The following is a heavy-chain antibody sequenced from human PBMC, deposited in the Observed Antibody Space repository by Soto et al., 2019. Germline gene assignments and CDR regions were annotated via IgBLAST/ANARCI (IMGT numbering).Heavy chain of an antibody. CDR2: ISPHKDDT. V-gene: IGHV1-18*01. J-gene: IGHJ4*02. CDR3: ARDLDGSGSYFTNY. CDR1: GYTFSSIG. Sequence: VKVSCKTSGYTFSSIGISWVRQAPGQGLEWMGWISPHKDDTYYAQRLQGRVAMTTDTSTSTAYMELRSLRSDDTAVYFCARDLDGSGSYFTNYWGQGTLVTVSS. D-gene: IGHD3-10*01.